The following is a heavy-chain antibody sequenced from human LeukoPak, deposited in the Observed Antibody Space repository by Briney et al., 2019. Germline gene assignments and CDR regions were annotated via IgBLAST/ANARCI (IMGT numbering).Heavy chain of an antibody. V-gene: IGHV3-23*01. J-gene: IGHJ4*02. CDR1: GFTFTSYA. CDR2: ISDSSDRT. CDR3: ARILTTVTTVEY. D-gene: IGHD4-17*01. Sequence: GGSLRLSCAASGFTFTSYAMSWVRQAPGKGLEWVSTISDSSDRTYYADSVKGRFTISRDNAKNSLYLQMNSLRAEDTAVYYCARILTTVTTVEYWGQGTLVTVSS.